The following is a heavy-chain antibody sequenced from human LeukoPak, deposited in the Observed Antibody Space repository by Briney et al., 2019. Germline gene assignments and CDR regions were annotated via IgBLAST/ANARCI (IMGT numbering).Heavy chain of an antibody. D-gene: IGHD2-21*02. CDR3: ATDCGGDCYSRY. J-gene: IGHJ4*02. CDR2: INPNNGGI. CDR1: GYTFNDYY. Sequence: ASLKVSCKASGYTFNDYYLHWVRQAPGQGLEWMGWINPNNGGIKYAQKFQGRVTMTRDTSISTAYMELSSLKSDDTAVYYCATDCGGDCYSRYWGQGTLVTVSS. V-gene: IGHV1-2*02.